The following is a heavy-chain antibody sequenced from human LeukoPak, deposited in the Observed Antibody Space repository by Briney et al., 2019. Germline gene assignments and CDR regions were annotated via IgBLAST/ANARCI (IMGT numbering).Heavy chain of an antibody. CDR3: AKDKVGVGAY. V-gene: IGHV3-30*18. J-gene: IGHJ4*02. CDR2: ISYDGSNK. D-gene: IGHD1-26*01. Sequence: PGRSLRLSCAASGFTFSSYGMHWVRQAPGKGLEWVAVISYDGSNKYYADPVKGRFTISRDNSKNTLYLQMNSLRAEDTAVYYCAKDKVGVGAYWGQGTLVTVSS. CDR1: GFTFSSYG.